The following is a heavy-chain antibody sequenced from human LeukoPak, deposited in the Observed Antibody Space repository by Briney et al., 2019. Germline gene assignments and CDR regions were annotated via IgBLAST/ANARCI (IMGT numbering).Heavy chain of an antibody. Sequence: PGRSLRLSCAASGFTFSSCAMHWVRQAPGKGLEWVAVISYDGSNKYYADSVKGRFTISRDNSKNTLYLQMNSLRAEDTAVYYCARASHYYDSSGDAFDIWGQGTMVTVSS. CDR2: ISYDGSNK. J-gene: IGHJ3*02. CDR1: GFTFSSCA. D-gene: IGHD3-22*01. CDR3: ARASHYYDSSGDAFDI. V-gene: IGHV3-30-3*01.